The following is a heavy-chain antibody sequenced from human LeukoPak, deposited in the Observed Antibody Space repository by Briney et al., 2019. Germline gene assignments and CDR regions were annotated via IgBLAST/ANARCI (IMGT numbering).Heavy chain of an antibody. D-gene: IGHD3-22*01. V-gene: IGHV1-2*02. CDR3: ARVFHPYYYDSRGYKVVSDYYYYYMDV. Sequence: GASVKVSCKASGYTFTGYYMHWVRQAPGQGLEWMGWINPNSGGTIYAPKFQGRVTMTRDTSISTAYMEVSRLRSEDTAVYFCARVFHPYYYDSRGYKVVSDYYYYYMDVWGKGTTVTVSS. J-gene: IGHJ6*03. CDR2: INPNSGGT. CDR1: GYTFTGYY.